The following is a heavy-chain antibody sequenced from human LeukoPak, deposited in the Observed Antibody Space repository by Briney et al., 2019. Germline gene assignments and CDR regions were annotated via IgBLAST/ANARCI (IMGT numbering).Heavy chain of an antibody. CDR2: ISSSSSTI. CDR3: ARDHLYCTNGVCYTADY. CDR1: GFTFSSYS. V-gene: IGHV3-48*01. J-gene: IGHJ4*02. Sequence: GGSLRLSCVASGFTFSSYSMNWVRQAPGKGLEWVSYISSSSSTIYYADSVKGRFTISRDNAKNSLYLQMNSLRAEDTAVYYCARDHLYCTNGVCYTADYWGQGTLVTVSS. D-gene: IGHD2-8*01.